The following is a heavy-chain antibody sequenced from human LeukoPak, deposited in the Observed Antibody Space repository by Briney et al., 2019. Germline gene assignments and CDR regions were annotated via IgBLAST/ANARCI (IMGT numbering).Heavy chain of an antibody. Sequence: GGSLRLSCAASGFTFSSYAMSWVRQAPGKGLEWVSAISGSSGSTYYADSVKGRFTISRDNSKNTLYLQMNSLRAEDTAVYYCAKDLGLWFGETLFDYWGQGTMVTVST. CDR3: AKDLGLWFGETLFDY. CDR1: GFTFSSYA. CDR2: ISGSSGST. V-gene: IGHV3-23*01. J-gene: IGHJ4*02. D-gene: IGHD3-10*01.